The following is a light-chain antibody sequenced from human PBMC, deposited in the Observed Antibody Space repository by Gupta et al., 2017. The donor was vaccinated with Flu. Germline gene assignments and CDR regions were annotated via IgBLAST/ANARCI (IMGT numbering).Light chain of an antibody. Sequence: DIQVTQSPSPLSASIGDRVTITCRASQSISTWLAWYQQKPGQAPKSLIYAASNLQTGVPSRFSGSGSGTYFTLTITGLQPEDFATYYCQQDDLSPITFGQGTRL. CDR1: QSISTW. V-gene: IGKV1D-16*01. CDR2: AAS. J-gene: IGKJ5*01. CDR3: QQDDLSPIT.